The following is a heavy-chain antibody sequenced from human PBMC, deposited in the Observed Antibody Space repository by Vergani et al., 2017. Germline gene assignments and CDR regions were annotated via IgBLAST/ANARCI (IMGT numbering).Heavy chain of an antibody. V-gene: IGHV3-30*07. CDR3: ARDGIWADFWSGYYYYMDV. Sequence: QVQLVESGGGVVQPGRSLRLSCAASGFTFSSYAMHWVRQAPGKGLEWVAVISYDGSNKYYADSVKGRFTISRDNAKNSLYLQMNSLRAEDTAVYYCARDGIWADFWSGYYYYMDVWGKGTTVTVSS. CDR2: ISYDGSNK. D-gene: IGHD3-3*01. J-gene: IGHJ6*03. CDR1: GFTFSSYA.